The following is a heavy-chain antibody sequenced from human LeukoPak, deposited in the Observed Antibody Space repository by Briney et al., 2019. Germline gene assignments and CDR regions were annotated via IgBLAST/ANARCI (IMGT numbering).Heavy chain of an antibody. CDR2: ISVYNGNT. J-gene: IGHJ4*02. D-gene: IGHD5-12*01. V-gene: IGHV1-18*04. CDR3: AGWDRVDIAATNDDY. Sequence: ASVKVSCKATGYTFTTYTISWVRQARGQGLEWMGWISVYNGNTYTALKFQGRVTMTADRSTSTAYMEFRSLTSDDTAVYYCAGWDRVDIAATNDDYWGQGTLVTVSS. CDR1: GYTFTTYT.